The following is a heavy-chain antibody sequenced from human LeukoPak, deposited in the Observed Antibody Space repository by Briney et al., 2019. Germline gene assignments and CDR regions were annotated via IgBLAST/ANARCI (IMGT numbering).Heavy chain of an antibody. CDR2: IYYSGST. Sequence: SETLSLTCTVSGGSISSSSYYWGWIRQPPGKGLEWIGSIYYSGSTYYNPSLKSRVTISVDTSKNQFSLKLSSVTAADTAVYYCARDILGYSSPFDPWGQGTLVTVSS. J-gene: IGHJ5*02. V-gene: IGHV4-39*07. D-gene: IGHD6-13*01. CDR1: GGSISSSSYY. CDR3: ARDILGYSSPFDP.